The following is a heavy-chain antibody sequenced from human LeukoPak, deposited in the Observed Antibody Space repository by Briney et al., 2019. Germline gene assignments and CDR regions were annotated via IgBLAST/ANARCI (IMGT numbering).Heavy chain of an antibody. Sequence: GGSLRLSCAASGFTFSSFWMHWVRRAPGKGLVWVSRINTDGSSTDYADSVKGRFTISRDNAENSLYLQMNSLRAEDTAVYYCARAKGSSRKFGEFLFDYWGQGTLVTVSS. V-gene: IGHV3-74*01. CDR2: INTDGSST. D-gene: IGHD3-10*01. CDR3: ARAKGSSRKFGEFLFDY. CDR1: GFTFSSFW. J-gene: IGHJ4*02.